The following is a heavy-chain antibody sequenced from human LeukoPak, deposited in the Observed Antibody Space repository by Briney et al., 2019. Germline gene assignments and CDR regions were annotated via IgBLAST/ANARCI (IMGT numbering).Heavy chain of an antibody. D-gene: IGHD6-19*01. CDR1: GGSFSSCA. CDR3: ARDWSAVGSIRSAFDI. CDR2: IIPIIGVP. J-gene: IGHJ3*02. Sequence: GASVKVSCKVSGGSFSSCALTWVRQAPGQGLEWLGGIIPIIGVPNYAQRFQGRGIISAEKSTNTVYMELSSLRSEDTAVYYCARDWSAVGSIRSAFDIWGQGTMVTVSS. V-gene: IGHV1-69*17.